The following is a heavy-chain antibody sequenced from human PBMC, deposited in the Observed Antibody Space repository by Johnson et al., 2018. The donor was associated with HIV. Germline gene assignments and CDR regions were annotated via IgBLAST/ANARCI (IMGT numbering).Heavy chain of an antibody. CDR1: GFTFSSYA. J-gene: IGHJ3*02. V-gene: IGHV3-7*01. CDR2: IKQDGSEK. CDR3: ARDCSYGSNDAFDI. Sequence: VQLVESVGGVVQPGRSLRLSCAASGFTFSSYAMHWVRQAPGKGLEWVANIKQDGSEKYYVDSVKGRFTISRDNAKNSLYLQMNSLRAEDTAVYYCARDCSYGSNDAFDIWGQGTMVTVSS. D-gene: IGHD5-18*01.